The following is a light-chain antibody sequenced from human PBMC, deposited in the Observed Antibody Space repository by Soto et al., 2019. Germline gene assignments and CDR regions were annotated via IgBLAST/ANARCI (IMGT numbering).Light chain of an antibody. CDR2: GAS. Sequence: EIVLTQSPGTLSLSPGERATLSCRASQSVSSNYLAWYQQKPGQAPRLLIYGASSRATGIPDRFSGSGSGTDFTLTIIRLEPEDFAVYYCQQYGSSPTFGEGTRLEIK. J-gene: IGKJ5*01. V-gene: IGKV3-20*01. CDR3: QQYGSSPT. CDR1: QSVSSNY.